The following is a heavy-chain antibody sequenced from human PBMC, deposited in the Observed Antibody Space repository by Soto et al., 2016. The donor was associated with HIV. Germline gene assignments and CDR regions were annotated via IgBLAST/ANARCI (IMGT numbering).Heavy chain of an antibody. CDR2: ISGSDGTI. J-gene: IGHJ5*02. Sequence: EVQLLESGGGLVQPGGSLRLSCAASGFSFRNYAMSWVRQAPGKGLEWVAIISGSDGTIYYADSVKGRFTISRDNSKNTLFLQMNNLRAEDTAVYYYAKGYFGSGSFENWFDPWGQGTLLTVSS. CDR1: GFSFRNYA. CDR3: AKGYFGSGSFENWFDP. D-gene: IGHD3-10*01. V-gene: IGHV3-23*01.